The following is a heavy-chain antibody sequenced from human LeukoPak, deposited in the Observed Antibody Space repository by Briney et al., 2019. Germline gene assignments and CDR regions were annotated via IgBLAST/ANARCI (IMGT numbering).Heavy chain of an antibody. D-gene: IGHD6-19*01. V-gene: IGHV3-23*01. J-gene: IGHJ4*02. Sequence: PGGSLTLSCAASGFTVSSNYMSWVRQAPGKGLEWVSAISGSGGSTYYADSVKGRFTISRDNAKNTLYLQMNSLRAEDTAVYYCAKDIAVAGQRGGFDSWGQGTLATVSS. CDR1: GFTVSSNY. CDR2: ISGSGGST. CDR3: AKDIAVAGQRGGFDS.